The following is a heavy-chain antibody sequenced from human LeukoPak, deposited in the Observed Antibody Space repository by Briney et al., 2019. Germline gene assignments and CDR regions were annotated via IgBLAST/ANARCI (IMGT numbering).Heavy chain of an antibody. D-gene: IGHD2-21*02. CDR2: IYYSGST. Sequence: SETLSLTCTVSGGSISSSSYYWGWIRQPPGKGLEWIGSIYYSGSTYYNPSLKSRVTISVDTSKYQFSLKLSSVTAADTAVYYCAGPYCGGDCYSGGYYYYYGMDVWGQGTTVTVSS. CDR1: GGSISSSSYY. CDR3: AGPYCGGDCYSGGYYYYYGMDV. V-gene: IGHV4-39*01. J-gene: IGHJ6*02.